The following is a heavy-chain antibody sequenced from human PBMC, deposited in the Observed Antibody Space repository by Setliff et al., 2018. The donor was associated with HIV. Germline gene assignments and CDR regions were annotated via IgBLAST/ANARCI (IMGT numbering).Heavy chain of an antibody. D-gene: IGHD1-26*01. CDR2: IHTNTGDP. CDR3: ATRGEQLYFYGMDV. J-gene: IGHJ6*02. Sequence: ASVQVSCKASGYTFTSYAVNWVRQAPGQGLEWVGWIHTNTGDPTYAQGFTGRFVFSFDTSVSTAYLQISGLKAEDTAVYYCATRGEQLYFYGMDVWGQGTTVTVSS. CDR1: GYTFTSYA. V-gene: IGHV7-4-1*02.